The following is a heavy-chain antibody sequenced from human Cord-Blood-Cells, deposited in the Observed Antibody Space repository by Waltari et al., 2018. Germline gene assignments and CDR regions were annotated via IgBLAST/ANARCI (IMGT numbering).Heavy chain of an antibody. J-gene: IGHJ4*02. D-gene: IGHD1-26*01. Sequence: EVQLVESGGGLVKPGGSLRLSCAASGFTFSNAWISWVRRAPGKGLEWVGRIKSKTDGGTTDYAAPVKGRFTISRDDSKNTLYLQMNSLKTEDTAVYYCTTVRSGSYWSDYWGQGTLVTVSS. V-gene: IGHV3-15*01. CDR3: TTVRSGSYWSDY. CDR1: GFTFSNAW. CDR2: IKSKTDGGTT.